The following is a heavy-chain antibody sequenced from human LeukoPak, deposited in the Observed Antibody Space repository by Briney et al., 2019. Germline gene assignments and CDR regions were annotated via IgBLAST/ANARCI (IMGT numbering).Heavy chain of an antibody. Sequence: PGGSLRLSCAASGFTFSSYEMNWVRQAPGKGLEWVAYISSSGSTIYYADSVKGRFTISRDNAKNSLYLQMNSLRAEDTAVYYCARDSSSWFYYFDYWGQGTLVTVSS. CDR2: ISSSGSTI. CDR3: ARDSSSWFYYFDY. V-gene: IGHV3-48*03. D-gene: IGHD6-13*01. CDR1: GFTFSSYE. J-gene: IGHJ4*02.